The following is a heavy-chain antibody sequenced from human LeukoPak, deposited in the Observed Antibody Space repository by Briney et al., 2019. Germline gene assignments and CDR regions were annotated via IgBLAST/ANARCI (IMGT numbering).Heavy chain of an antibody. J-gene: IGHJ4*02. CDR2: INHSGST. CDR3: ARTSPRAATFDS. V-gene: IGHV4-34*01. CDR1: GGSFSGYY. D-gene: IGHD2-15*01. Sequence: SETLSLTCAVYGGSFSGYYWSWIRQPPGKGLEWIGEINHSGSTNYNPSLKSRVTISVDTSKNQFSLKLSSVTAADTAVYYCARTSPRAATFDSWGQGTLVTVSS.